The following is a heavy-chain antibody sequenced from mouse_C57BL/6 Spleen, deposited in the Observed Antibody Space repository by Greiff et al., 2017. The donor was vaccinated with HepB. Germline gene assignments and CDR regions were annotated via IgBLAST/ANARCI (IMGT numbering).Heavy chain of an antibody. J-gene: IGHJ2*01. Sequence: EVQVVESGGGLVKPGGSLKLSCAASGFTFSDYGMHWVRQAPEKGLEWVAYISSGSSTIYYADTVKGRFTISRDNAKNTLFLQMTSLRSEDTAMYYCARTAHATLGVYFDYWGQGTTLTVSS. CDR1: GFTFSDYG. D-gene: IGHD3-2*02. CDR3: ARTAHATLGVYFDY. CDR2: ISSGSSTI. V-gene: IGHV5-17*01.